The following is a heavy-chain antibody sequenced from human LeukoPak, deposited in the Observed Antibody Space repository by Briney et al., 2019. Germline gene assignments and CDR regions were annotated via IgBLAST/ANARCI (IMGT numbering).Heavy chain of an antibody. D-gene: IGHD5-18*01. V-gene: IGHV1-2*02. CDR1: GYTFTCYY. CDR2: INPNSGGT. J-gene: IGHJ6*03. Sequence: ASVKVSCKVSGYTFTCYYMHWVRQAPGQGLEWMGWINPNSGGTNYAQKFQGRVTMTRDTSINTAYMELSRLRSDDTAVYYCARDFDIDFDKPMVLYYIDVWGKGTTVTVSS. CDR3: ARDFDIDFDKPMVLYYIDV.